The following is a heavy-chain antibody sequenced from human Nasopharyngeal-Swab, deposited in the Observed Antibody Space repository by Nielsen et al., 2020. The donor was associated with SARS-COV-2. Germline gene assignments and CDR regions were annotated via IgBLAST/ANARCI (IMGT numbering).Heavy chain of an antibody. D-gene: IGHD6-13*01. V-gene: IGHV3-11*04. Sequence: GESLKISCAASGFTFSDYYMSWIRQAPGKGLEWVSYISSSGSTIYYADSVKGRFTISRDNAKNSLYLQMNSLRAEDTAVYYCARETPLPRSWYLLGSYYYGMDVWGQGTTVTVSS. CDR2: ISSSGSTI. CDR3: ARETPLPRSWYLLGSYYYGMDV. J-gene: IGHJ6*02. CDR1: GFTFSDYY.